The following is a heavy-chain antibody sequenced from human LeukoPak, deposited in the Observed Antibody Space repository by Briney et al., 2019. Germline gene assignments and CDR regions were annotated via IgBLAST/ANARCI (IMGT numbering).Heavy chain of an antibody. CDR3: ARAADYGDSNFDY. Sequence: SETLSLTCTVSGGSISTYYWSWIRQPAGKGLEWIGRIYPGGSTDYNPSLKSRVTISVDTSKNHFFLRLTSVTAADTAVYFCARAADYGDSNFDYWGQGTLVTVSS. CDR1: GGSISTYY. J-gene: IGHJ4*02. V-gene: IGHV4-4*07. CDR2: IYPGGST. D-gene: IGHD4-17*01.